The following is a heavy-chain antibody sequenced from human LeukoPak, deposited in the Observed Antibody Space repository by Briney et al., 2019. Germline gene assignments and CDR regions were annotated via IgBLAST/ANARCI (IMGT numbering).Heavy chain of an antibody. V-gene: IGHV4-59*01. CDR1: GGSISSYY. D-gene: IGHD3-10*01. CDR3: VSAKFLVRGVSWFDP. Sequence: SETLSLTCTVSGGSISSYYWSWIRQPPGKGLEWIGYIYYSGSTNYNPSLKSRVTISVDTSKNQFSLTLSSVTAADTAVYYCVSAKFLVRGVSWFDPWGQGTLVTVSS. CDR2: IYYSGST. J-gene: IGHJ5*02.